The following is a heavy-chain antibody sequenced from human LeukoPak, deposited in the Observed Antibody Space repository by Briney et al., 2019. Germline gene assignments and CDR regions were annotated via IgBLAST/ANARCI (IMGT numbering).Heavy chain of an antibody. CDR3: ARVGYSGYDGNNWFDP. J-gene: IGHJ5*02. Sequence: GGSLRLSCAASGFTFSSYWMHWVRQDPGKGLVWVSCINSDGSSTSYADSVKGRFTISRDNAKNTLYLQMNSLRAEDTAVYYCARVGYSGYDGNNWFDPWGQGTLVTVSS. CDR1: GFTFSSYW. CDR2: INSDGSST. D-gene: IGHD5-12*01. V-gene: IGHV3-74*01.